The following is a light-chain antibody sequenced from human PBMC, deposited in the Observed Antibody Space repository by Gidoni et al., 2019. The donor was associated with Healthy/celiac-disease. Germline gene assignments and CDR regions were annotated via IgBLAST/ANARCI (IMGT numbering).Light chain of an antibody. J-gene: IGKJ1*01. CDR2: GAS. V-gene: IGKV3-15*01. CDR1: QRVSSN. Sequence: DIVMTQSPATLSVSPGERATLSCRARQRVSSNLAWYQQKPAQAPSLLIYGASTRATGIPARFGGSCSGTEFSLTISSLQSEYFAVYYCQQYNSWPAFGQGTKVEIK. CDR3: QQYNSWPA.